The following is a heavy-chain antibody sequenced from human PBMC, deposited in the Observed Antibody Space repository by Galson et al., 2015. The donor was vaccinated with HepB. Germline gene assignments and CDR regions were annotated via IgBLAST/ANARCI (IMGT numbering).Heavy chain of an antibody. Sequence: ETLSLTCTVSGGSISSYYWSWIRQPPGKGLEWIGYIYYSGSTNYNPSLKSRVTISVDTSKNQFSLKLSSVTAADTAVYYCARENGYSRPFDYWGQGTLVTVSS. CDR2: IYYSGST. J-gene: IGHJ4*02. CDR3: ARENGYSRPFDY. D-gene: IGHD5-24*01. V-gene: IGHV4-59*01. CDR1: GGSISSYY.